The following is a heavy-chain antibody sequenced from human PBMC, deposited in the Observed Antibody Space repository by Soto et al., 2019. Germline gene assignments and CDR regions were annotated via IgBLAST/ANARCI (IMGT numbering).Heavy chain of an antibody. V-gene: IGHV1-3*04. J-gene: IGHJ4*02. CDR2: INTGNGDT. D-gene: IGHD3-22*01. CDR1: GYTFSNYP. CDR3: VRDWTHYDSNGPGDY. Sequence: ASVRVSCKASGYTFSNYPMHWVRQAPGQRLEWMEWINTGNGDTKYSQKFQGRVTITRDTSAITAYMELSSLRSEDTAVYYCVRDWTHYDSNGPGDYWGQGTLVTVSS.